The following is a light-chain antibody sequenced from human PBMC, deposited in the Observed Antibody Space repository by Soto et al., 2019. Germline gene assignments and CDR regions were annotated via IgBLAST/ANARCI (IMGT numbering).Light chain of an antibody. CDR2: AAS. V-gene: IGKV1-39*01. CDR3: QQRYNTTIT. J-gene: IGKJ5*01. CDR1: QTISNY. Sequence: DIQMTQSPSSLSASLGDRVPITCRASQTISNYLNWYQKKSGRAPELLVYAASNLQSGVPSRFTGSGSGTHFNLTISGLEPADFATYLCQQRYNTTITVGQGTRLEIK.